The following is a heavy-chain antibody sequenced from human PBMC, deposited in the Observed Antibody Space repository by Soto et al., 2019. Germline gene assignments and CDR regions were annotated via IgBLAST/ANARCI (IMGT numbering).Heavy chain of an antibody. CDR2: ISSNGGTI. V-gene: IGHV3-11*01. J-gene: IGHJ3*02. Sequence: QVQLVESGGGLVKPGGSLRLSCAASGFSFSDSYMSWIRQAPGKGLEWVSYISSNGGTIYYADSLEGRFTISRDNAQNYLYQQINSLRAEDTAVSYGVRDQGNLYERGAFDNWGQGTTVTVSS. CDR3: VRDQGNLYERGAFDN. CDR1: GFSFSDSY. D-gene: IGHD5-12*01.